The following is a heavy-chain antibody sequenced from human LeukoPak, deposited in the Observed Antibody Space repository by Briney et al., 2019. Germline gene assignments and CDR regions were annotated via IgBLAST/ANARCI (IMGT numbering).Heavy chain of an antibody. J-gene: IGHJ4*02. CDR2: IRYDGSNK. D-gene: IGHD3/OR15-3a*01. Sequence: GGSLRLSCAASGFTFSSYGMHWVRQAPGKGLEWVAFIRYDGSNKYYADSVKGRFTISRDNSKNTLYLQMNSLRAEETAVYYCAKNPNTIRSLTFVATLYYFDYWGQGTLVTVSS. V-gene: IGHV3-30*02. CDR1: GFTFSSYG. CDR3: AKNPNTIRSLTFVATLYYFDY.